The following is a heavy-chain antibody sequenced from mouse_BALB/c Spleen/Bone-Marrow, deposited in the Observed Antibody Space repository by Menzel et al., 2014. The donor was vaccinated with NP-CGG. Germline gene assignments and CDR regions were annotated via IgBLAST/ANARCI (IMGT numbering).Heavy chain of an antibody. V-gene: IGHV1-54*01. Sequence: QVQLQQSGAELVRPGTSVKVSCKASGYAFTNYLIEWVKQRPGQGLEWIGVINPGSDSTNYNEKFKGKATLTADKSSSTAYMQLSSLTSDDSAVYFGARWLTGTSAMDYWGQGTSVTVSS. J-gene: IGHJ4*01. D-gene: IGHD4-1*01. CDR3: ARWLTGTSAMDY. CDR1: GYAFTNYL. CDR2: INPGSDST.